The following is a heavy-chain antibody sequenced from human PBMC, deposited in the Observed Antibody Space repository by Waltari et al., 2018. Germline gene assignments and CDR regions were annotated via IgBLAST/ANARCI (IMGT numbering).Heavy chain of an antibody. D-gene: IGHD3-16*01. V-gene: IGHV3-9*01. Sequence: EVQLVESGGGLVQPGRSLRLSCAASGFTFDDYAMHWVRQAPGKGLEWVSGISWNSGSIGYADSVKGRFTISRDNAKNSLYLQMNSLRAEDKALYYCAKDREGGFDYWGQGTLVTVSS. CDR2: ISWNSGSI. J-gene: IGHJ4*02. CDR1: GFTFDDYA. CDR3: AKDREGGFDY.